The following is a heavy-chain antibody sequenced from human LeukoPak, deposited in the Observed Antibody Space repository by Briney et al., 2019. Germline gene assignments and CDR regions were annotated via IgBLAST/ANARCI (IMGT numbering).Heavy chain of an antibody. Sequence: PSETLSLTCTVSGGSISSYYWGWIRQPAGKGLEWIGRIYTSGSTNYNPSLKSRVTMSVDTSKNKFSLKLSSVTAADTAVYYCARASSARYYDSSGYYFDYWGQGTLVTVSS. D-gene: IGHD3-22*01. J-gene: IGHJ4*02. CDR1: GGSISSYY. CDR3: ARASSARYYDSSGYYFDY. CDR2: IYTSGST. V-gene: IGHV4-4*07.